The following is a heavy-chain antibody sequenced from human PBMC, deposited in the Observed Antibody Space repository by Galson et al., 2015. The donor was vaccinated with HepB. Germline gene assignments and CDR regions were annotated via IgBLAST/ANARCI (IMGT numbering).Heavy chain of an antibody. CDR1: GYSFTSYR. J-gene: IGHJ4*02. Sequence: QSGAEVTKLGESLKISCKGSGYSFTSYRIGWVRQMPGKALEWMWIIYPGDSDTRYSPSLQGQVTISADKSISTAYLQWSSLKASDTAMYYCARHYGDEYVWGSYRYIDYWGQGTLVTVSS. D-gene: IGHD3-16*02. V-gene: IGHV5-51*01. CDR2: IYPGDSDT. CDR3: ARHYGDEYVWGSYRYIDY.